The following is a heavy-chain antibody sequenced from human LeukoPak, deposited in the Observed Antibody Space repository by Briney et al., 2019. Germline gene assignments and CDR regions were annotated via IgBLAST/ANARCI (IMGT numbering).Heavy chain of an antibody. CDR3: ARQGSGFDYWSFDV. CDR1: GGSFSAYY. D-gene: IGHD5-12*01. CDR2: INHSGTT. J-gene: IGHJ2*01. V-gene: IGHV4-34*01. Sequence: PSETLSLTCAVYGGSFSAYYWSWIRQPTGKGLEWIGKINHSGTTNFDPSLKSRVAMSVDTSKNQFSLRLTSVTAADTAVYYCARQGSGFDYWSFDVWGRGTQVTVSS.